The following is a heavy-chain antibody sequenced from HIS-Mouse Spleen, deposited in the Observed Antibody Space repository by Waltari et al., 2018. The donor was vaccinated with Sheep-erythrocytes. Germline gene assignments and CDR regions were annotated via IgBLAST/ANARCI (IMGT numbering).Heavy chain of an antibody. CDR2: ISISSSYI. Sequence: EVQLVESGGGLVKPGGSLSLSCAAAGFTFSSYSMNWVRRAPGRGLEWVSSISISSSYIYYADSVKGRFTISRDNAKNSLYLQMNSLRAEDTAVYYCARVAAVTTYYFDYWGQGTLVTVSS. CDR1: GFTFSSYS. J-gene: IGHJ4*02. D-gene: IGHD4-17*01. V-gene: IGHV3-21*01. CDR3: ARVAAVTTYYFDY.